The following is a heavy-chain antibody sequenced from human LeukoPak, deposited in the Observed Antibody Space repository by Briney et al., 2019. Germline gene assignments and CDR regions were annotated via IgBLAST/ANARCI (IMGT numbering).Heavy chain of an antibody. Sequence: ASVKVSCKVSGGTFSSYGISWVRESAGQGREGRGGMSAYNGNTNYAQKHQGRVTMPTDTSTSTAYMELRSLRSDDTAVYYCARVGGLEDFWSGYPPDFDYWGQGTLVTVSS. D-gene: IGHD3-3*01. V-gene: IGHV1-18*01. CDR1: GGTFSSYG. CDR2: MSAYNGNT. J-gene: IGHJ4*02. CDR3: ARVGGLEDFWSGYPPDFDY.